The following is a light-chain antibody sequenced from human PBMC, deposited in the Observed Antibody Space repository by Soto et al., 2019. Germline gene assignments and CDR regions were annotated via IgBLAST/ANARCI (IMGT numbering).Light chain of an antibody. J-gene: IGKJ1*01. CDR3: QQYNNWPPAT. CDR2: GAS. CDR1: QSVSSN. V-gene: IGKV3-15*01. Sequence: EIVMTQSPATLSVSPGERATLSCRASQSVSSNLAWYQQKPGQAPSLLIYGASTRATGIPARFSGSGSGTEFTLTISSLQSEDFALYYCQQYNNWPPATFGQGTK.